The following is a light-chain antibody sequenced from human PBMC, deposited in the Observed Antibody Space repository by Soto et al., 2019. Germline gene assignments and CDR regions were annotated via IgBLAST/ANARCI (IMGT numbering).Light chain of an antibody. J-gene: IGKJ2*01. V-gene: IGKV1-39*01. CDR3: QQSYSTPT. CDR2: ASS. CDR1: QSVSIY. Sequence: DIQMTQSPSSLSASVGDRVTITCRTSQSVSIYVNWYQQKPRKAPILLIYASSSLQSGVPSRFSGRGSRTDFTLTISSLEPEDLATYYCQQSYSTPTFGQGTKVEIQ.